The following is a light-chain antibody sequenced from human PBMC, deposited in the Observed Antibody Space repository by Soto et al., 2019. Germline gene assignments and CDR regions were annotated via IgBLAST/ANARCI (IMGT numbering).Light chain of an antibody. V-gene: IGKV3-20*01. Sequence: EVVLTQSPGSLSLSPGERATLSCRASETVSNNYLAWYQQKPGQAPRLLIFVASSRATGIPDRFRGSGSGTDFTLTITRLEPEDYAVYYCQQYSNSPLTFDGGTTVDIK. J-gene: IGKJ4*01. CDR2: VAS. CDR3: QQYSNSPLT. CDR1: ETVSNNY.